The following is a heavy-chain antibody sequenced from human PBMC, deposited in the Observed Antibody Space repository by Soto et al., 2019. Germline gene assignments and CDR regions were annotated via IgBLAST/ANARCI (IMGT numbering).Heavy chain of an antibody. CDR3: ARVRGNPLLGWFGP. J-gene: IGHJ5*02. Sequence: SETLSLTCTVSGGSISSYYWSWIRQPPGKGLEWIGYIYYSGSTNYNPSLKSRVTISVDTSKNQSSLKLTSVTAADTAVYYCARVRGNPLLGWFGPWGQGTLVTVSS. CDR1: GGSISSYY. D-gene: IGHD2-2*01. CDR2: IYYSGST. V-gene: IGHV4-59*12.